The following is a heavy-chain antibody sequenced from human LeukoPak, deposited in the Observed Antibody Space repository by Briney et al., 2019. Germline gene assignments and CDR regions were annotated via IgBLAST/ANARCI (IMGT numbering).Heavy chain of an antibody. V-gene: IGHV3-21*01. D-gene: IGHD3-22*01. J-gene: IGHJ4*02. Sequence: GGSLRLSCAASGFTFSSYSMIWVRQAPGKGLEGVSSISSSSSYIYYGDSVKGRFTISRDNAKNSLYLQMNSLRAKDTAVYYCARRGDYYDSSGYYFDYWGQGTLVTVSS. CDR1: GFTFSSYS. CDR2: ISSSSSYI. CDR3: ARRGDYYDSSGYYFDY.